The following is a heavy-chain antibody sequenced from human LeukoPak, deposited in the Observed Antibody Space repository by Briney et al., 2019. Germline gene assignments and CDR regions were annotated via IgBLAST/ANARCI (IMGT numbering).Heavy chain of an antibody. CDR1: GGSISSYY. CDR3: ARGPSPYYYDSSGYSD. CDR2: IYYSGST. Sequence: SETLSLTCTVSGGSISSYYWSWIRQPPGKGLEWIGYIYYSGSTNYNPSLKSRVTTSVDTSKNQFSLKLSSVTAADTAVYYCARGPSPYYYDSSGYSDWGQGTLVTVSS. V-gene: IGHV4-59*01. D-gene: IGHD3-22*01. J-gene: IGHJ4*02.